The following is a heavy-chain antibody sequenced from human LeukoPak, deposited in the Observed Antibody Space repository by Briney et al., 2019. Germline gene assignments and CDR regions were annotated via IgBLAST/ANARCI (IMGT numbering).Heavy chain of an antibody. D-gene: IGHD4-11*01. V-gene: IGHV4-34*01. CDR1: GGSFSGYY. CDR2: INHSGST. CDR3: AREDYSHYFDY. J-gene: IGHJ4*02. Sequence: SETLSLTCAVYGGSFSGYYWSWIRQPPGKGLEWIGEINHSGSTNYNPSLKSRVTISVDTSKNQFSLKLSSVTAADTAVYYCAREDYSHYFDYWGQGTLVTVSS.